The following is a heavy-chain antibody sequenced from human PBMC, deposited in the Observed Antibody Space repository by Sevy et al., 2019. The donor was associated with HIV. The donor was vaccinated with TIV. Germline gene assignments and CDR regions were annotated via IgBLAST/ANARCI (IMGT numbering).Heavy chain of an antibody. CDR1: GFIFNNKC. V-gene: IGHV3-30*12. CDR2: IFSDGTTK. CDR3: ARESGSDWYLDS. Sequence: GGSLRLSCTVSGFIFNNKCMHWVRQAPGRGLEWVAAIFSDGTTKYYGYSVKGRFTISRENSKNALLLQMNSLRVDDTALYYCARESGSDWYLDSWGQGTLVTVSS. J-gene: IGHJ4*02. D-gene: IGHD2-21*02.